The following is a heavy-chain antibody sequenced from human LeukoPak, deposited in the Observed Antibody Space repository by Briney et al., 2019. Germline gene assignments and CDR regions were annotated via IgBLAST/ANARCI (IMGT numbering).Heavy chain of an antibody. CDR1: GLNFDDSA. CDR3: AKESGKFDY. Sequence: GGSLRLSCVASGLNFDDSAMHWVRQAPGKGLEWVSLISADGGSTFSADSVKGRFSISRDNSKNSPYLQMNSLRSEDTAMYYCAKESGKFDYWGQGTLVAVSS. CDR2: ISADGGST. J-gene: IGHJ4*02. V-gene: IGHV3-43*02.